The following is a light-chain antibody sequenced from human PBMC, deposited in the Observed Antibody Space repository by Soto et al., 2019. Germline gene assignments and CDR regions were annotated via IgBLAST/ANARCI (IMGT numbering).Light chain of an antibody. CDR2: GNI. CDR3: QYYDSSLSADYV. CDR1: SSNIGAGYD. Sequence: QPVLTQPPSVSGAPGQRVTISCTGSSSNIGAGYDVHWYQQLPGTAPKLLIYGNINRPSGVPDRFSGSKSGTSASLAITGLQAEDEADYYCQYYDSSLSADYVFGTGTKVTVL. V-gene: IGLV1-40*01. J-gene: IGLJ1*01.